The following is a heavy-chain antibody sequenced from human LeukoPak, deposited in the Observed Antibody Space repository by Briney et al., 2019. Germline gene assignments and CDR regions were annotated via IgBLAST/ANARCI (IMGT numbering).Heavy chain of an antibody. CDR1: GFTFRTYW. D-gene: IGHD3-10*01. Sequence: PGGSLRLSCAASGFTFRTYWMHWVRHTPGQGLVWVSRINSDGSTTNYADSVKGRLTVSRDNAQNTLYLQMSSLRAEDTAVYYCARAGNYYFEYWGQGALVTVSS. V-gene: IGHV3-74*01. CDR2: INSDGSTT. J-gene: IGHJ4*02. CDR3: ARAGNYYFEY.